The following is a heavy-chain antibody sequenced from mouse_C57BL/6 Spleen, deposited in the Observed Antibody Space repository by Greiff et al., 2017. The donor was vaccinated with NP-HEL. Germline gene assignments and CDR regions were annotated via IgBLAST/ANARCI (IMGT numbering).Heavy chain of an antibody. V-gene: IGHV1-4*01. D-gene: IGHD1-1*01. J-gene: IGHJ3*01. CDR1: GYTFTSYT. CDR3: ARELATVVFAY. CDR2: INPSSGYT. Sequence: LQESGAELARPGASVKMSCKASGYTFTSYTMHWVKQRPGQGLEWIGYINPSSGYTKYNQKFKDKATLTADKSSSTAYMQLSSLTSEDSAVYYCARELATVVFAYWGQGTLVTVSA.